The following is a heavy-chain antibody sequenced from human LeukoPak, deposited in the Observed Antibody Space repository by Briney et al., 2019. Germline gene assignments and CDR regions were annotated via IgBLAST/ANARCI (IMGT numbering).Heavy chain of an antibody. CDR2: ISYDGSNK. V-gene: IGHV3-30*04. D-gene: IGHD5-12*01. CDR1: GFTFSSYA. J-gene: IGHJ4*02. CDR3: ARWRPSDY. Sequence: GGSLRLSCAASGFTFSSYAMYWVRQAPGKGLEWVAVISYDGSNKYYADSVKGRFTISRDNAKNSLYLQMNSLRAEDTAVYYCARWRPSDYWGQGTLVTVSS.